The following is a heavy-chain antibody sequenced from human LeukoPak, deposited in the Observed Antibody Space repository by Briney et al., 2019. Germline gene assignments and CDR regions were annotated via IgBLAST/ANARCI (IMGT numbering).Heavy chain of an antibody. Sequence: SETLSLTCTVSGGSISSSSYYWGWIRQPPGKGLEWIGSIYYSGSTYYNPSLKSRVTISVDTSKNQFSLKLSSVTAADTAVYYCARAGVVGALDYWGQGTLVTVFS. CDR2: IYYSGST. D-gene: IGHD1-26*01. J-gene: IGHJ4*02. CDR1: GGSISSSSYY. V-gene: IGHV4-39*07. CDR3: ARAGVVGALDY.